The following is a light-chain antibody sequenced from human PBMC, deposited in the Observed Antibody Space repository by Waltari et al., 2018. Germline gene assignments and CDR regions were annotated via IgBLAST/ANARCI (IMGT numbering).Light chain of an antibody. J-gene: IGKJ5*01. CDR2: GAS. CDR3: QQYGTSPRT. CDR1: QRVSSNY. Sequence: EIVLTQSPGTLSLSPGERATLSCRASQRVSSNYLAWYQQNPGQAPRLLIYGASSRATGSPDRFSGSGSGTDFTLTISRLEPEDFAVYYCQQYGTSPRTFGQGTRLEIK. V-gene: IGKV3-20*01.